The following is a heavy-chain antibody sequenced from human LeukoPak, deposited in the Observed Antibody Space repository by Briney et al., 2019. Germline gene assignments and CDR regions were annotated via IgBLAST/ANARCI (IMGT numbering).Heavy chain of an antibody. D-gene: IGHD3-3*01. CDR2: INSDGSSI. J-gene: IGHJ4*02. CDR3: ARDPPYDFWSGYYDSFDY. CDR1: GFTFSSYW. Sequence: PGGSLRLSCAASGFTFSSYWMHWVRQAPGKGLVWVSRINSDGSSISYADSVKGRFTISRDNAKNTLYLQMNSLRAEDTAVYYCARDPPYDFWSGYYDSFDYWGQGTLVTVSS. V-gene: IGHV3-74*01.